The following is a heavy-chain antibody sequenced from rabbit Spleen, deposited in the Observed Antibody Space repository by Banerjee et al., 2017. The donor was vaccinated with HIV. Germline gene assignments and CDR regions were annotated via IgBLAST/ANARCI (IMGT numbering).Heavy chain of an antibody. J-gene: IGHJ4*01. CDR1: GFYFSDRDV. CDR2: INAATGKP. CDR3: AREGGIVVAGAFDL. V-gene: IGHV1S45*01. Sequence: QEQLEESGGGLVQPEGSLTLTCKGSGFYFSDRDVMCWVRQAPGKGLEWIACINAATGKPVYATWAKGRFTCSKTSSTTVTLQLNSLTVADTATYFCAREGGIVVAGAFDLWGPGTLVTVS. D-gene: IGHD4-1*01.